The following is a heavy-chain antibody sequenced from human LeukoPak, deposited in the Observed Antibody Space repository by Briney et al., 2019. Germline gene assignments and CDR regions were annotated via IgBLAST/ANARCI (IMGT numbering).Heavy chain of an antibody. CDR1: GYTFTDYT. CDR2: INGGSGNT. J-gene: IGHJ4*02. V-gene: IGHV1-3*01. CDR3: ANPRYDSSGYYYVD. Sequence: ASVKVSCKASGYTFTDYTMHWLRQAPGQRLDWMGWINGGSGNTKYSPEFQGRVTITRDTSASTAYMELSSLRSEDTAVYYCANPRYDSSGYYYVDWGQGALVTVSS. D-gene: IGHD3-22*01.